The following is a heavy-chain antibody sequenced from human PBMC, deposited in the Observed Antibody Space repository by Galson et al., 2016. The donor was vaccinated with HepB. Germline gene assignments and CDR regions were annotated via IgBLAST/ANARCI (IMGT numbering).Heavy chain of an antibody. J-gene: IGHJ4*02. CDR1: GDSISSRSHY. D-gene: IGHD3-3*01. CDR2: VYYNGTT. V-gene: IGHV4-39*01. CDR3: ARWAIFGVIINY. Sequence: LSLTCTVSGDSISSRSHYWGWIRQPPGKGLEWIGHVYYNGTTYYKPSLKSRLTISVDTSKNQFSLKLRSVTAADTALYYCARWAIFGVIINYWGQGTLVAVSS.